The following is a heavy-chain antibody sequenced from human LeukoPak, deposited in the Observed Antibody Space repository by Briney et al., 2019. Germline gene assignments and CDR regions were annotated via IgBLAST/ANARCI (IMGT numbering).Heavy chain of an antibody. CDR1: GFTLSTYA. V-gene: IGHV3-23*01. D-gene: IGHD6-13*01. Sequence: GGSLRLSCAASGFTLSTYAMSWVRQTPGKGLEWVAATGSSDAGTYHADSVRGRFTISRDNSKNTLYLQMNSLRAEDTAVYYCARGRTSSWYRLNGYYYYYYMDVWGKGTTVTVSS. CDR2: TGSSDAGT. J-gene: IGHJ6*03. CDR3: ARGRTSSWYRLNGYYYYYYMDV.